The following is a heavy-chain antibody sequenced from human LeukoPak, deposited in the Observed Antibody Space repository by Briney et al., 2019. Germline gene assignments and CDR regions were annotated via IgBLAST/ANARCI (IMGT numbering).Heavy chain of an antibody. D-gene: IGHD5-24*01. CDR2: ITGGGGT. J-gene: IGHJ4*02. CDR1: GFTVSSLF. Sequence: GGSLRLSCAASGFTVSSLFMSWVRQAPGKGLQFVSLITGGGGTQYADSVEGRFTISRHNSKNTLFLQMNSLRVEDTAVYYCARGRSTTTIFDYWGQGTLVTVSS. CDR3: ARGRSTTTIFDY. V-gene: IGHV3-53*01.